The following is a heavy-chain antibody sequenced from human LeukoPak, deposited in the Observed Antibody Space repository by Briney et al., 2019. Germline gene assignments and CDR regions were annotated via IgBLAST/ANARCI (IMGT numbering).Heavy chain of an antibody. CDR2: IYSAGST. Sequence: SETLSLTCTVSGGSISRYYWSWIRQPPGKGLEWIGYIYSAGSTNSNPSLKSRITISVDTSRNEFSLRLTSVTAADTAVYYCARHEPAMGALFYWGQGSLVTVSS. CDR1: GGSISRYY. V-gene: IGHV4-59*08. J-gene: IGHJ4*02. CDR3: ARHEPAMGALFY. D-gene: IGHD3-16*01.